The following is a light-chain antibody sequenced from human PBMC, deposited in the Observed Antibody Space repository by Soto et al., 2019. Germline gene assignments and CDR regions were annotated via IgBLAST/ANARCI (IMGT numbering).Light chain of an antibody. J-gene: IGLJ1*01. CDR2: EVN. V-gene: IGLV2-23*02. Sequence: QSALTQPASVSGSPGQSVTISCTGTSSDFGIYNLVSWYQQHPGKVPKLILFEVNKRPSAVSGRFSGSKSGNTAFLTISGLQAEDEADYYYCSFTSSNTHVFATGTKLAAL. CDR3: CSFTSSNTHV. CDR1: SSDFGIYNL.